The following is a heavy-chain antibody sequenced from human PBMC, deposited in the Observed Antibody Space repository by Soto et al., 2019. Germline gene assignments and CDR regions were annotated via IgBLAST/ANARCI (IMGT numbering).Heavy chain of an antibody. J-gene: IGHJ4*02. CDR1: GFTFSSYA. V-gene: IGHV3-23*01. Sequence: GSLSLSSAASGFTFSSYAMSCVLQSPGKGLEWVSAIPGSSTSTYYAGSVRGRFTISRDNSKNTLYLQMNSLRVEDTAVYYCAKIGDSSYVSLPLVLLDHWGQGALVTVS. D-gene: IGHD2-15*01. CDR2: IPGSSTST. CDR3: AKIGDSSYVSLPLVLLDH.